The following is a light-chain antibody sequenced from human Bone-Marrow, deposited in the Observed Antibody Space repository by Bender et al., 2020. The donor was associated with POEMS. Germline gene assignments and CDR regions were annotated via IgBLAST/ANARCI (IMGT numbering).Light chain of an antibody. V-gene: IGLV3-1*01. CDR1: KLGDHF. Sequence: SHELTQAPSVSVSPGQTASITCSGHKLGDHFVSWYQLKSGQSPVLVIYRDNERPSGIPERFSGSNSGNTATLTISGTQAVDEGDYLCQAWDSNTLVFGGGTKLTVL. J-gene: IGLJ2*01. CDR3: QAWDSNTLV. CDR2: RDN.